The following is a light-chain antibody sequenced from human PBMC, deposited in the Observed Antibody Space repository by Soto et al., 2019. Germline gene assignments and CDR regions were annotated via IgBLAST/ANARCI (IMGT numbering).Light chain of an antibody. CDR2: EVN. J-gene: IGLJ1*01. Sequence: QSALTQTPSASGSPGQSVTISCTGTRSDVGGYNYVSWYQQHPGKAPKLMIYEVNKRPSGVPDRFSGSKSGNTASLTVSGLQAEDEGDYYCSSHAGSKRVFGTGTKAPS. CDR1: RSDVGGYNY. CDR3: SSHAGSKRV. V-gene: IGLV2-8*01.